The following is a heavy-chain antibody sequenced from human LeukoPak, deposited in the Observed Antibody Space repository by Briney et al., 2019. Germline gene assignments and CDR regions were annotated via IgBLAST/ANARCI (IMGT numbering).Heavy chain of an antibody. J-gene: IGHJ5*02. CDR1: GYTFTSYY. V-gene: IGHV1-46*01. CDR3: ARVSDYDFWSGDNWFDP. D-gene: IGHD3-3*01. CDR2: INPSGGST. Sequence: ASVKVSCKASGYTFTSYYMHWVRQAPGQGLEWMGIINPSGGSTSYAQKFQGRVTMTRDTSTSTAYMELRSLRSDDTAVYYCARVSDYDFWSGDNWFDPWGQGTLVTVSS.